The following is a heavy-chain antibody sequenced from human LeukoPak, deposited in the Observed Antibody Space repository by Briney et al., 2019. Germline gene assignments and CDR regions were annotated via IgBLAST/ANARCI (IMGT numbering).Heavy chain of an antibody. Sequence: ASVKVSCKVSGYTLTELSTHWVRQAPGKGLEWMGGFDPEDGETIYAQKFQGRVTMTEDTSTDTAYMELSSLRSEDAAVYYCAIGYGSGSYLDYWGQGTLVTVSS. CDR3: AIGYGSGSYLDY. V-gene: IGHV1-24*01. D-gene: IGHD3-10*01. CDR1: GYTLTELS. CDR2: FDPEDGET. J-gene: IGHJ4*02.